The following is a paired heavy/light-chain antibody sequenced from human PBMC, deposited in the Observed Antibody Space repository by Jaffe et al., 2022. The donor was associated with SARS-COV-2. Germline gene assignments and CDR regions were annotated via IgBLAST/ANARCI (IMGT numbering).Heavy chain of an antibody. CDR2: ISSSGSTI. V-gene: IGHV3-11*01. J-gene: IGHJ4*02. CDR1: RFIFSDYY. D-gene: IGHD1-26*01. Sequence: QVQLVESGGGLVKPGGSLRLSCTASRFIFSDYYMSWIRQAPGKGLEWVFDISSSGSTIHSADSVRGRFTISRDNAKNSLYLQMDSLRAEDSAMYYCARGRYGGVGRYYFDYWGQGTLVTVSS. CDR3: ARGRYGGVGRYYFDY.
Light chain of an antibody. V-gene: IGKV1-33*01. CDR1: QDISNY. CDR2: DAS. CDR3: QQYGNFPRT. J-gene: IGKJ5*01. Sequence: DIQMTQSPSSLSASVGDRVTITCQASQDISNYLNWYHQKPGKAPKLLIYDASNLETGVPSRFSGSGSGTDFTFTITSLQPEDIATYYCQQYGNFPRTFGQGTRLEIK.